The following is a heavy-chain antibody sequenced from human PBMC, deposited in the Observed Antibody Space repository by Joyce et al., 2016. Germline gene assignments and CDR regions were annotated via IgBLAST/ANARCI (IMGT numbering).Heavy chain of an antibody. V-gene: IGHV1-69*01. Sequence: QVQLVQSGAEVKKPGSSVKVSCKASGGTFNTLTINWVRQAPGQGLEWMGGVIPMFPPPTYEQKFQGRVTITADVSTSTAYMELTSLTSEDTAVYYCAREGGYSGAYYFDSWGQGTLVSVSS. CDR1: GGTFNTLT. D-gene: IGHD5-12*01. J-gene: IGHJ4*02. CDR2: VIPMFPPP. CDR3: AREGGYSGAYYFDS.